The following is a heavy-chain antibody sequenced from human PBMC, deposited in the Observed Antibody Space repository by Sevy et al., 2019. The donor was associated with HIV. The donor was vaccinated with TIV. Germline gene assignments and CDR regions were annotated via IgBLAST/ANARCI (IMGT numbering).Heavy chain of an antibody. CDR2: ISYDGSNK. Sequence: GGSLRLSCAASGFTFSSYGMHWVRQAPGKGLEWVAVISYDGSNKYYADSVKGRFTISRDNSKKTLYLQMNSLRAEDTAVYYCAKVRSSSTPTDRKYYYYGMDVWGQGTTVTVSS. CDR1: GFTFSSYG. CDR3: AKVRSSSTPTDRKYYYYGMDV. V-gene: IGHV3-30*18. J-gene: IGHJ6*02. D-gene: IGHD6-6*01.